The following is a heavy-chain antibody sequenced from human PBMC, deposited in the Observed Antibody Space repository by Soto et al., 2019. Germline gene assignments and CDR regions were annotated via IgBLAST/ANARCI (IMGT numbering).Heavy chain of an antibody. Sequence: ASVKVSCKASGYTFTSYGISWVRQAPGQGLEWMGWISAYNGNTNYAQKLQGRVTMTTDTSTSTAYMELRSLRSDDTAVYYCARLGYCISTSCHAYYGMDVWGQGTTVTV. CDR1: GYTFTSYG. CDR3: ARLGYCISTSCHAYYGMDV. D-gene: IGHD2-2*01. CDR2: ISAYNGNT. V-gene: IGHV1-18*01. J-gene: IGHJ6*02.